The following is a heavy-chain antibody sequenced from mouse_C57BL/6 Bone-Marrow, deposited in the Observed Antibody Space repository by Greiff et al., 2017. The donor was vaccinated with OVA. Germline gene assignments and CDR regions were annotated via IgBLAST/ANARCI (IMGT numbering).Heavy chain of an antibody. CDR1: GFTFSSYA. V-gene: IGHV5-4*03. CDR3: ARGGAMDY. J-gene: IGHJ4*01. Sequence: EVMLVESGGGLVKPGGSLKLSCAASGFTFSSYAMSWVRQTPEKRLEWVATISDGGSYTYYPDNVKGRFTISRDNAKNNLYLQRSHLKSEDTAMYYCARGGAMDYWGQGTSVTVSS. CDR2: ISDGGSYT.